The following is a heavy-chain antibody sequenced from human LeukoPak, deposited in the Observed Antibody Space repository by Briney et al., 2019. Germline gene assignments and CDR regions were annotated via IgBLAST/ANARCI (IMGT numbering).Heavy chain of an antibody. D-gene: IGHD3-3*01. CDR2: MNPNSGNT. V-gene: IGHV1-8*01. CDR1: GYTFTSYD. Sequence: ASVKVSCKASGYTFTSYDINWVRQATGQGLEWMGWMNPNSGNTGYAQKFQGRATMTRNTSISTAYMELSSLRSENTAVYYCARGVSGYYDFWSGWRGVTVGYYFDYWGQGTLVTVSS. CDR3: ARGVSGYYDFWSGWRGVTVGYYFDY. J-gene: IGHJ4*02.